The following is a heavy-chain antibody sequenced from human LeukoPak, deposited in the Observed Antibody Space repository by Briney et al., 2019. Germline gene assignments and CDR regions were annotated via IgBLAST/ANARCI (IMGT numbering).Heavy chain of an antibody. CDR3: ARSLYSSSLNDY. CDR2: INNGESNT. CDR1: GFTVNSNY. Sequence: GGSLRLSCSASGFTVNSNYMSWVRQAPGEGLVWISHINNGESNTSYADSVKGRFTTSRDNAKNTLYLQMNSLRAEDTAVYYCARSLYSSSLNDYWGQGTLVTVSS. J-gene: IGHJ4*02. V-gene: IGHV3-74*01. D-gene: IGHD6-13*01.